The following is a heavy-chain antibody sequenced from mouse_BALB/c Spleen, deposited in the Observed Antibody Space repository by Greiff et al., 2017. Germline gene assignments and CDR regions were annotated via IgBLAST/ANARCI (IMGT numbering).Heavy chain of an antibody. D-gene: IGHD2-3*01. CDR3: ARDWGSI. V-gene: IGHV5-9-4*01. J-gene: IGHJ4*01. CDR2: ISSGGSYT. CDR1: GFTFTSYA. Sequence: DVLLVESGGGLVKPGGSLKISCAASGFTFTSYAMSWVRQSPEKRLEWVAEISSGGSYTYYPDTVTGRFTITRDNAKNTLYLEMSSLRSEDTAMYYCARDWGSIWGQGTSVTVSS.